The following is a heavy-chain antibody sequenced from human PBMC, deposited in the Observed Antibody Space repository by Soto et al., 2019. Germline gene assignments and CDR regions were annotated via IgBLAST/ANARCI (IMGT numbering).Heavy chain of an antibody. J-gene: IGHJ4*02. V-gene: IGHV4-39*01. CDR1: GGSISSSSYY. CDR3: ARLFATVTTRTLDY. D-gene: IGHD4-17*01. Sequence: PSETLSLTCTVSGGSISSSSYYCGCIRQPPGKGLEWIGSIYYSGSTYYNLSLKSRVTISVDTSKNQFSLKLSSVTAADTAVYYCARLFATVTTRTLDYWGQGTLVTVSS. CDR2: IYYSGST.